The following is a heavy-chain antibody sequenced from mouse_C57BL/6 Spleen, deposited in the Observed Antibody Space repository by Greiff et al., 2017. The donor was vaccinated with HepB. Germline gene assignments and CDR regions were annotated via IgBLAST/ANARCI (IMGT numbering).Heavy chain of an antibody. J-gene: IGHJ2*01. D-gene: IGHD4-1*01. CDR1: GYSFTGYY. CDR2: INPSTGGT. CDR3: ASNWDAFDY. Sequence: VQLQQSGPELVKPGASVKISCKASGYSFTGYYMNWVKQSPEKSLEWIGEINPSTGGTTYNQKFKAKATLTVDKSSSTAYMQLKSLTSEDSAVYYCASNWDAFDYWGQGTTLTVSS. V-gene: IGHV1-42*01.